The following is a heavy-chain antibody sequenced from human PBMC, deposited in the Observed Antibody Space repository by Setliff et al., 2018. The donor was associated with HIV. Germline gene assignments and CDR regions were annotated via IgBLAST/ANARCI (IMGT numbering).Heavy chain of an antibody. CDR3: ARDRSLRFSIPPSFNYFDV. CDR1: GYSITNGNH. D-gene: IGHD3-10*01. CDR2: IYSTGHT. Sequence: SETLSLTCLVFGYSITNGNHWGWIRQSPGKGLEWIGSIYSTGHTYYNPSHKSRLTMSVDTAKNRFSLKLISVTATDTAVYYCARDRSLRFSIPPSFNYFDVWGQGALVTVSS. J-gene: IGHJ4*02. V-gene: IGHV4-38-2*02.